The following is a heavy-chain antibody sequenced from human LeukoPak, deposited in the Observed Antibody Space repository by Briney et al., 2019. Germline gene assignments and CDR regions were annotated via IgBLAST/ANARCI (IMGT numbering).Heavy chain of an antibody. D-gene: IGHD2-2*01. V-gene: IGHV1-8*01. Sequence: ASVKVSCKASGYTFTSYDINWVRQATGQGLEWMGWMNPNSGNTGYAQKFQGRVTITADESTSTAYMELSSLRSEDTAVYYCASPTGGIYCSSTSCYPHAFDIWGQGTMVTVSS. CDR1: GYTFTSYD. CDR3: ASPTGGIYCSSTSCYPHAFDI. CDR2: MNPNSGNT. J-gene: IGHJ3*02.